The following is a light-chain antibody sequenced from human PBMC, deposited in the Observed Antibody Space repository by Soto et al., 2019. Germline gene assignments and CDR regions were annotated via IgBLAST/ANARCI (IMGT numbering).Light chain of an antibody. Sequence: AIRMTQSPSSFSASTGDRVTITCRASQGISSYLAWYQQKPGKAPKLLIYAASTLQSGVPSRFSGSGSGTDFTLTISCLQSEDFETYYCQQYYSYPLTFGVGTKVEIK. J-gene: IGKJ4*01. V-gene: IGKV1-8*01. CDR3: QQYYSYPLT. CDR1: QGISSY. CDR2: AAS.